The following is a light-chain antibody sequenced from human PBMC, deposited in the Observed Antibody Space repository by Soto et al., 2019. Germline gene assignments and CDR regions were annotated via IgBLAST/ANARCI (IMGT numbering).Light chain of an antibody. CDR3: AAWHDSPNGVV. CDR1: SSNIGSNT. V-gene: IGLV1-44*01. CDR2: SNN. J-gene: IGLJ2*01. Sequence: QSVLTQPPSASGTPGQRVTISCSGSSSNIGSNTVYWYQQLPGTAPKLLIYSNNQRPSGVPDRFSGSKSGTSASLAISGLLSEDEADYYCAAWHDSPNGVVFGGGTKLTVL.